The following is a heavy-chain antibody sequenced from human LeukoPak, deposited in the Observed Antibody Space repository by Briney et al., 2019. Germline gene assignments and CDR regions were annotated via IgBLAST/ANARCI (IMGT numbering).Heavy chain of an antibody. J-gene: IGHJ4*02. CDR2: INTNAGNP. Sequence: AASVKVSCKASGYTFTSSAMNWVRQAPGQGLEWMGWINTNAGNPTYAQGFTGRFVFSLDTSVSTAYLQISSLKAEDTAVYYCAISSTSIRRCMDYWGQGTLVTVSS. CDR3: AISSTSIRRCMDY. CDR1: GYTFTSSA. V-gene: IGHV7-4-1*02. D-gene: IGHD6-6*01.